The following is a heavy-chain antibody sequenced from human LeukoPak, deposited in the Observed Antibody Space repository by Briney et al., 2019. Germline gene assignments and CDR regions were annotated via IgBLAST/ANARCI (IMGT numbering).Heavy chain of an antibody. Sequence: GGSLRLSCAASGFTFSSYSMNWVRQAPGKGLEWVSSVTGSSSFIYYADSVKGRFTSYRDNAKNSLYLQMNSLRVDDTAVYYCARGGNWFDPWGQGTLVTVSS. V-gene: IGHV3-21*01. CDR2: VTGSSSFI. J-gene: IGHJ5*02. CDR1: GFTFSSYS. CDR3: ARGGNWFDP.